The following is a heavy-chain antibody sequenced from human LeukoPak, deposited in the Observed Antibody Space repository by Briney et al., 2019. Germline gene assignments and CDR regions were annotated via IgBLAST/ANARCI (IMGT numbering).Heavy chain of an antibody. CDR2: IYYSGST. V-gene: IGHV4-61*01. CDR3: SRMGMAALAYYSDY. Sequence: SETLSLTCTVCGGSLSRGSYYWRWIRQPPGKGLEWIGYIYYSGSTNYNPSLKSRVTISVDTSKNQFSLKLSSLTAADAAVYYCSRMGMAALAYYSDYRLQGTLVTVSS. CDR1: GGSLSRGSYY. J-gene: IGHJ4*02. D-gene: IGHD6-13*01.